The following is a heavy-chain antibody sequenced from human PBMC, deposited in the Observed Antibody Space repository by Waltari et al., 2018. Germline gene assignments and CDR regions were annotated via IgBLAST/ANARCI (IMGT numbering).Heavy chain of an antibody. J-gene: IGHJ3*02. V-gene: IGHV4-30-4*08. CDR1: GGSISSGDYY. Sequence: QVQLQESGPGLVKPSQTLSLTCTVSGGSISSGDYYWSWIRQPPGKGLEWIGYIYYSGSTYHTPSLQSRVTISVDTSKNQFSLKLSSVTAADPAVYYCARERPTDAFDIWGQGTMVTVSS. CDR3: ARERPTDAFDI. CDR2: IYYSGST.